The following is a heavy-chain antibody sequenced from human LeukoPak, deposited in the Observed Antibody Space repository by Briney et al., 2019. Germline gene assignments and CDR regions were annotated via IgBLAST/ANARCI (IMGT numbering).Heavy chain of an antibody. CDR3: ATPDGMNHAFDV. CDR2: IYHSGST. CDR1: GYSISSGYY. V-gene: IGHV4-38-2*01. J-gene: IGHJ3*01. Sequence: SETLSLTCAVSGYSISSGYYWGWIRQPPGKGLEWIGSIYHSGSTYYNPSLKSRVTISVDTSKNQFSLKLSSVPAADTPVYYCATPDGMNHAFDVWGQGIMVTVPS. D-gene: IGHD1-14*01.